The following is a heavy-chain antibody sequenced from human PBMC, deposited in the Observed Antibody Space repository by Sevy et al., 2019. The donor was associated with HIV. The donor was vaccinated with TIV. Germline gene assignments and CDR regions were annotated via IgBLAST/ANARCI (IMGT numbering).Heavy chain of an antibody. CDR2: IHTSGST. CDR3: ARGSTTAYYYESSGYADTFDI. J-gene: IGHJ3*02. D-gene: IGHD3-22*01. CDR1: GGSISTSY. V-gene: IGHV4-4*07. Sequence: SETLSLTCTVSGGSISTSYWSWIRQPAGKGLEWIGRIHTSGSTNYIPSLKRRVTMSIDTSKNQFSLKLNFVTAADTAVYYCARGSTTAYYYESSGYADTFDIWGQGTMVTVSS.